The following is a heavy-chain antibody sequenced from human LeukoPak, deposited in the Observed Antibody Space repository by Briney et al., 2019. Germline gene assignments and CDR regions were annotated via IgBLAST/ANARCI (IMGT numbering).Heavy chain of an antibody. D-gene: IGHD3-3*01. CDR2: INSDGSST. J-gene: IGHJ3*02. V-gene: IGHV3-74*01. CDR1: GFTFSSYW. CDR3: ARGLGFWSGYYNAFDI. Sequence: PGGSLRLSCAASGFTFSSYWMHWVRQAPGKGLVWVSRINSDGSSTTYADSVKGRFTISRDNAKNTLYLQMNSLRAEDTAVYYCARGLGFWSGYYNAFDIWGQGTVVTVSS.